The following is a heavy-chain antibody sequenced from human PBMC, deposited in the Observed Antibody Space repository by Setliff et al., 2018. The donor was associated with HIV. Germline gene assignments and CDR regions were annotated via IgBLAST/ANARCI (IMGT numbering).Heavy chain of an antibody. V-gene: IGHV4-4*09. Sequence: SETLSLTCTVSGGSISSYYWSWIRQPPGKGLEWIGYIYTSGSVNYNPSLNSRVAISVDTSKNQFSLKVNSVTAADTAVYYCARSPRIGVAGEFEYWGQGTLVTVSS. CDR1: GGSISSYY. D-gene: IGHD6-19*01. CDR3: ARSPRIGVAGEFEY. J-gene: IGHJ4*02. CDR2: IYTSGSV.